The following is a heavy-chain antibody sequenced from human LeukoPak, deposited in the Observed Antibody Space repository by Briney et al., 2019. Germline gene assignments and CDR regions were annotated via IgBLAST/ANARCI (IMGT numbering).Heavy chain of an antibody. J-gene: IGHJ3*02. Sequence: PGESLKISCKGSGYSFTSYWIGWVRQMPGKGLEWMGIIYPGDSDTRYSPSFQGQATISADKSISTAYLQWSSLKASDTAMYYCACAIYCSSTSCYTYAFDIWGQGTMVTVSS. CDR3: ACAIYCSSTSCYTYAFDI. D-gene: IGHD2-2*02. CDR2: IYPGDSDT. CDR1: GYSFTSYW. V-gene: IGHV5-51*01.